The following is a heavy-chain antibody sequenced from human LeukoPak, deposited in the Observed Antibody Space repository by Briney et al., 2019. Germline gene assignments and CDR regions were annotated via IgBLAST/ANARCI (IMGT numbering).Heavy chain of an antibody. D-gene: IGHD3-22*01. V-gene: IGHV3-74*01. CDR2: IKSDGST. CDR3: ARAPSEIGGYYPEYFRH. J-gene: IGHJ1*01. CDR1: GFTFSGYW. Sequence: QPGGSLRLSCAASGFTFSGYWMHWVRQAPGKGLVWVSRIKSDGSTNYADSVKGRFTISRDNAKNTLSLQMNSLRAEDTGVYYCARAPSEIGGYYPEYFRHWGQGTLVTVSS.